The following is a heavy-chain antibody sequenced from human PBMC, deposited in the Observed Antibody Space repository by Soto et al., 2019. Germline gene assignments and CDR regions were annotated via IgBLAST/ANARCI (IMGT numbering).Heavy chain of an antibody. D-gene: IGHD5-18*01. CDR1: VFNFRSYG. J-gene: IGHJ4*02. Sequence: PGGSLRLSCAASVFNFRSYGMHWVRQAPGKGLEWVAVIWYDGRSQYYADSVKGRFTISRDNSKSTLYLQMNSLRAEDTALYYCARGNRYNSGARDFWGQGTLVTVSS. V-gene: IGHV3-33*01. CDR3: ARGNRYNSGARDF. CDR2: IWYDGRSQ.